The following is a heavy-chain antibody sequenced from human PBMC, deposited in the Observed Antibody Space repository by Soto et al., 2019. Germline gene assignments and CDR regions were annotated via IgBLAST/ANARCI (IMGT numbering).Heavy chain of an antibody. D-gene: IGHD3-3*02. Sequence: QVQLQESGPGLVKPSGTLSLTCAVSGGSISSSNWWSWVRQPPGKGLEWIGEIYHSVSTNYHPSLKSRVTKSVHKSKNQFCLKLSSVTAADTAVYYCASGRPAPFPRWGQGTTVTVSS. CDR1: GGSISSSNW. J-gene: IGHJ6*02. V-gene: IGHV4-4*02. CDR3: ASGRPAPFPR. CDR2: IYHSVST.